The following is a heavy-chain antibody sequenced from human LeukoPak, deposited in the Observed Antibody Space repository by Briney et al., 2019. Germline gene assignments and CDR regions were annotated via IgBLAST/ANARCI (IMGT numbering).Heavy chain of an antibody. D-gene: IGHD4-23*01. J-gene: IGHJ4*02. CDR1: GGSISSGDYY. Sequence: SQTLSLNCTVSGGSISSGDYYWSWIREPPGKGLEWIGYIYYSGSTYYNPSLKSRVTISVDTSKNQFSLKLSSVTAADTAVYYCARDDDYGGKLDYWGQGTLVTVSS. CDR3: ARDDDYGGKLDY. V-gene: IGHV4-30-4*01. CDR2: IYYSGST.